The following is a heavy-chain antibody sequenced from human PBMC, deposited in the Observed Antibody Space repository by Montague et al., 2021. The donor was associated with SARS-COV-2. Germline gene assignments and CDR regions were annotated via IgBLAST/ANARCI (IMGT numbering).Heavy chain of an antibody. D-gene: IGHD2-15*01. CDR2: IYYSGST. Sequence: SETLSLTCAVSGGSISSSSYYWGWIRQPPGKGLEWIGSIYYSGSTNYNPSLKSRVTISVDTSKNQFSLKLSSVTAADTAVYYCAKQEPIVVVVAAAWGWFDPWGQGTLVTVSS. V-gene: IGHV4-39*01. CDR1: GGSISSSSYY. J-gene: IGHJ5*02. CDR3: AKQEPIVVVVAAAWGWFDP.